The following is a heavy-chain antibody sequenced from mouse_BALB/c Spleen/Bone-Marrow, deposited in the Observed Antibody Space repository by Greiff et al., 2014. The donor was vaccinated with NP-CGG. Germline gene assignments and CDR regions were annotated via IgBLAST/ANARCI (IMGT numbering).Heavy chain of an antibody. CDR1: GFTFSNYG. CDR3: AKNQEAFDY. Sequence: EVQRVKSGGGLVQPGGSLKLSCAASGFTFSNYGMSWVRQTPDKRLELVATINSNGGITYYPDSVKGRFTISRDNAKNTLYLQMSSLKSEDTAMYYCAKNQEAFDYWGQGTTLTVSS. J-gene: IGHJ2*01. D-gene: IGHD3-2*02. V-gene: IGHV5-6-3*01. CDR2: INSNGGIT.